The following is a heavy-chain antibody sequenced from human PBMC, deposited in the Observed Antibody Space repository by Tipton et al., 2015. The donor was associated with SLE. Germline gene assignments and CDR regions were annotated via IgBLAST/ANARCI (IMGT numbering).Heavy chain of an antibody. CDR1: GYTFTTYG. CDR3: ARDSSHVPAFDP. D-gene: IGHD2-2*01. CDR2: IIPIFGKT. Sequence: QSGAEVKKPGASVKVSCKASGYTFTTYGITWVRQAPGQGLEWMGGIIPIFGKTNYAQKFQGRVTISADESTSTAYMELTSLRSDDTAVYYCARDSSHVPAFDPWGQGTLVTVSS. J-gene: IGHJ5*02. V-gene: IGHV1-69*13.